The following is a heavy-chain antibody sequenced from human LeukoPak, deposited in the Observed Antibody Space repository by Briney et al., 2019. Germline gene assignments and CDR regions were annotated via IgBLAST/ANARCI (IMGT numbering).Heavy chain of an antibody. J-gene: IGHJ4*02. CDR1: GFTFSSYA. Sequence: QPGGSLRLSCAASGFTFSSYAMSWVRQAPGKGLEWVSAISGSGGSTYYADSVKGRFTISRDNSKNTLCLQMNSLRAEDTAVYYCAKDEYDSSGSYFDYWGQGTLVTVSS. V-gene: IGHV3-23*01. D-gene: IGHD3-22*01. CDR3: AKDEYDSSGSYFDY. CDR2: ISGSGGST.